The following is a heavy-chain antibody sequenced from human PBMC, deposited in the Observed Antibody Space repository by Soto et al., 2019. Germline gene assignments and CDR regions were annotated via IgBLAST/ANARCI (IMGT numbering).Heavy chain of an antibody. V-gene: IGHV3-7*01. D-gene: IGHD3-22*01. CDR3: ARVTDYYESSGYFDD. J-gene: IGHJ4*02. CDR2: IKQDGSEK. CDR1: GFTFSSYW. Sequence: GGSLRLSCAASGFTFSSYWMSWVRQAPGKGLEWVANIKQDGSEKYYVDSVKGRFTISRDNAKNSLNLQMNSLRAEDTAVYYCARVTDYYESSGYFDDSGQGTLVAVSS.